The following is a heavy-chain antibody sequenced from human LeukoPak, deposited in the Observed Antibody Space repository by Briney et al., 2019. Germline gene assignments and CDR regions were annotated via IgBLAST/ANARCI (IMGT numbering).Heavy chain of an antibody. CDR3: ARVLEYSFYFDY. CDR2: ISGSGGST. J-gene: IGHJ4*02. V-gene: IGHV3-23*01. D-gene: IGHD4-11*01. CDR1: GFTFSSYA. Sequence: PGGSLRLSCAASGFTFSSYAMSWVRQAPGKGLEWVSAISGSGGSTYYADSVKGRFTISRDNSKNTLYLQMNSLRAEDTAVYYCARVLEYSFYFDYWGQGTLVTVSS.